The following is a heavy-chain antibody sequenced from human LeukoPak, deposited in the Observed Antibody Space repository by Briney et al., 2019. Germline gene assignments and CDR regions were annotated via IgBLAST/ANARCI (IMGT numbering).Heavy chain of an antibody. CDR3: ARPYDTRGYFPDY. CDR2: ISSDSSII. CDR1: GFTFSGSN. V-gene: IGHV3-48*01. Sequence: GGSLRLSCAASGFTFSGSNMNWVRQAPGKGLEWVSYISSDSSIIYYADSVKGRFTISRDNGKNSLNLQLNSLRAEDTAVYYCARPYDTRGYFPDYWGQGTLVTVSS. J-gene: IGHJ4*02. D-gene: IGHD3-22*01.